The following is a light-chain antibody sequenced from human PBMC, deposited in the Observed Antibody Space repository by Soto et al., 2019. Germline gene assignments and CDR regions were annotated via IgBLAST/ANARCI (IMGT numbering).Light chain of an antibody. J-gene: IGLJ1*01. CDR1: SSDVGAYNY. CDR2: DVS. V-gene: IGLV2-14*01. CDR3: GSYTTSSNYV. Sequence: QSVLTQPASVSGSPGQSITISCTGTSSDVGAYNYVSWYQQHPGKAPKLMIYDVSHWPSGVSHRFSGSKPGNTASLTISGLQAEDEADYYCGSYTTSSNYVFGTGTKVTVL.